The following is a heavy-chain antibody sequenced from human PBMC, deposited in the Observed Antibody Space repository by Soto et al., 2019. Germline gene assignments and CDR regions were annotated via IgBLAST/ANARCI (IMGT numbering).Heavy chain of an antibody. J-gene: IGHJ4*02. CDR2: ISGSGGDT. V-gene: IGHV3-23*01. D-gene: IGHD6-6*01. CDR3: AKSLIAPLPKVFSADS. CDR1: GFPFSTYA. Sequence: EVQLLESGGGLVQPGGSLRLSCAASGFPFSTYAMNWARQAPGKGLEWVSAISGSGGDTYSADSVRGRFTISRDNSKNTLYLQMNSLRAEDTALYYCAKSLIAPLPKVFSADSWGQGTLVTVSS.